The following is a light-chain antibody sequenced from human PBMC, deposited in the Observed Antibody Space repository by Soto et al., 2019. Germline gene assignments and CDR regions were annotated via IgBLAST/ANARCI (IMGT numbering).Light chain of an antibody. Sequence: QSVLTQPRSVSGSPGQSVTISCTGTSSDVGAYNYVSWYQQHPGKAPKFMIYDVSKRPSGVPDRFSGSKSGNTASLTISGLQADDEADYYCCSYAGTYSYVFGTGTKVTAL. V-gene: IGLV2-11*01. CDR3: CSYAGTYSYV. CDR1: SSDVGAYNY. J-gene: IGLJ1*01. CDR2: DVS.